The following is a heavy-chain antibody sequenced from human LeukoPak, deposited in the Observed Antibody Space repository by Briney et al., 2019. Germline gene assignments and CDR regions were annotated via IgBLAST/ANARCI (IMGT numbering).Heavy chain of an antibody. D-gene: IGHD6-19*01. J-gene: IGHJ4*02. CDR3: AKADSSGWYALFDY. CDR1: GFTFSSYG. CDR2: IRYDGSNK. V-gene: IGHV3-30*02. Sequence: PGGSLRLSCAASGFTFSSYGMHWVRQAPGKGLEWVAFIRYDGSNKYYADSVKGRFTISRDNSKNTLYLQMNSLRAEDTAVYYCAKADSSGWYALFDYWGQGTLVTVSS.